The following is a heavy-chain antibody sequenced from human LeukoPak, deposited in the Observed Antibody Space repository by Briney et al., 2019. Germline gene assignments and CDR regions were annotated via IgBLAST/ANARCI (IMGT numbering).Heavy chain of an antibody. CDR3: ARGGSEYYDSSGYYYVRY. CDR2: INPNSGGT. D-gene: IGHD3-22*01. CDR1: GYTFTGYY. Sequence: GASVKVSCKASGYTFTGYYMHWVRQAPGQGLEWMGWINPNSGGTNYAQKFQGRVTMTRDTSISTAYMELSRLRSDDTAVYYCARGGSEYYDSSGYYYVRYWGQGTLVTVSS. V-gene: IGHV1-2*02. J-gene: IGHJ4*02.